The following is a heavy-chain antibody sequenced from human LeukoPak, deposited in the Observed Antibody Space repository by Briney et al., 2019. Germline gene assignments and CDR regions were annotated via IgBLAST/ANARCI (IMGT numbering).Heavy chain of an antibody. CDR2: INPNSGGT. CDR1: GYTFTGYY. CDR3: ARDGFGEFSGYYYYGMDV. J-gene: IGHJ6*02. V-gene: IGHV1-2*04. Sequence: ASVKVSCKASGYTFTGYYMHWVRQAPGQGLEWMGWINPNSGGTNYAQKFQGWVTMTRDTSISTAYVELSRLRADDTAVYYCARDGFGEFSGYYYYGMDVWGQGTTVTVSS. D-gene: IGHD3-10*01.